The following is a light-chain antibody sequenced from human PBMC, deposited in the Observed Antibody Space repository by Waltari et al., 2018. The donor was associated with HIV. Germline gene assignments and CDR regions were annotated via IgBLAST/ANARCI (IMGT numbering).Light chain of an antibody. CDR2: SAT. CDR3: EQIYTFPLFT. J-gene: IGKJ3*01. Sequence: DIQLTQSPSPLSASLGDRVIITCRASQTIGDYVNWYQQKPGKPPKLLIYSATSLQPGVPSRFNGSGSGTDFALTISSLQPEDFAIYYCEQIYTFPLFTFGPGTKVDI. CDR1: QTIGDY. V-gene: IGKV1-39*01.